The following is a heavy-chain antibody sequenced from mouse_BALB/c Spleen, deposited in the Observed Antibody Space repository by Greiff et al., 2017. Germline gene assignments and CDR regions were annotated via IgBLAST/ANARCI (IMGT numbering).Heavy chain of an antibody. CDR1: GFSLTSYG. CDR2: IWSGGST. CDR3: ARERRIYYGYEGYAMDY. J-gene: IGHJ4*01. Sequence: VQLHQSGPGLVQPSQSLSITCTVSGFSLTSYGVHWVRQSPGKGLEWLGVIWSGGSTDYNAAFISRLSISKDNSKSQVFFKMNSLQANDTAIYYCARERRIYYGYEGYAMDYWGQGTSVTVSS. D-gene: IGHD2-2*01. V-gene: IGHV2-2*02.